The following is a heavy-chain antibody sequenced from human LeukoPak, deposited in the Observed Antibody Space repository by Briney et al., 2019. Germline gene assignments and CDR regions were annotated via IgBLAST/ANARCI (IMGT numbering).Heavy chain of an antibody. V-gene: IGHV3-23*01. Sequence: GGSLRLSCAASGFTFSSYAMSWVRQAPGKGLEWVSVISGSGGSTYYADSVKGRVTISRDNSKNTLYLQMNSLRAEDTAVYYCAKVGGPHYYYYMDVWGKGTTVTVSS. CDR1: GFTFSSYA. J-gene: IGHJ6*03. CDR2: ISGSGGST. CDR3: AKVGGPHYYYYMDV. D-gene: IGHD3-16*01.